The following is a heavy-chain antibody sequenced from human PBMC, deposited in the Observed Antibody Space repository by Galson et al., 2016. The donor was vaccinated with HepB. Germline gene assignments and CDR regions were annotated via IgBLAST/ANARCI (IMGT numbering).Heavy chain of an antibody. Sequence: ETLSLTCTVSGASIISTNYNWGWIRQPPGKGLEWIASIFHTGRSDYNPSLQSRVTISVDTSMNRFSLSLRSVSTADTATYFCARHPTGYPNWFDRWGHGTLVTVSS. J-gene: IGHJ5*02. V-gene: IGHV4-39*01. D-gene: IGHD3-9*01. CDR1: GASIISTNYN. CDR3: ARHPTGYPNWFDR. CDR2: IFHTGRS.